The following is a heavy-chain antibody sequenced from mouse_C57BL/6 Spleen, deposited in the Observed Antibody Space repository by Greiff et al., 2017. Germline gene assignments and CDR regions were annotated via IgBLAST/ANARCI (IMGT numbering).Heavy chain of an antibody. V-gene: IGHV1-64*01. J-gene: IGHJ3*01. CDR3: ARDYGYAWFAY. CDR2: IHPNSGST. CDR1: VYTFTSYW. D-gene: IGHD2-2*01. Sequence: QVQLQQPGAELVKPGASVKLSCKASVYTFTSYWMHWVKQRPGQGLEWIGMIHPNSGSTNYNEKFRSKATLTVDKSSSTAYMPLSSLTSEDSAVYYCARDYGYAWFAYWGQGTLVTVSA.